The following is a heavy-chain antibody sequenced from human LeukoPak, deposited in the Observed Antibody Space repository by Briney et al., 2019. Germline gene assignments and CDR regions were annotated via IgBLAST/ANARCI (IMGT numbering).Heavy chain of an antibody. V-gene: IGHV4-39*01. CDR2: NHYSGSG. CDR3: AKNMGGDSGDYYFDY. D-gene: IGHD3-16*01. CDR1: GGSISGSGYY. Sequence: SETLSLTCTVSGGSISGSGYYWGWIRQPPGKGLEWIVSNHYSGSGYYNPSLKSRVTISVDTSKNQFSLKLSSVTAADTAVYYCAKNMGGDSGDYYFDYWGQGTLVTVSS. J-gene: IGHJ4*02.